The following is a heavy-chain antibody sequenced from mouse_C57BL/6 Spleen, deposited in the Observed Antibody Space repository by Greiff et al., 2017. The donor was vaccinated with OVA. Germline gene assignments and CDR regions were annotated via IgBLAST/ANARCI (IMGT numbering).Heavy chain of an antibody. V-gene: IGHV5-17*01. CDR3: ARDYSNYYYAMDY. CDR1: GFTFSDYG. J-gene: IGHJ4*01. CDR2: ISSGSSTI. Sequence: EVKLVESGGGLVKPGGSLKLSCAASGFTFSDYGMHWVRQAPEKGLEWVAYISSGSSTIYYADTVKGRFTLSRDNAKNTLFLQMTSLRSEDTAMYYCARDYSNYYYAMDYWGQGTSVTVSS. D-gene: IGHD2-5*01.